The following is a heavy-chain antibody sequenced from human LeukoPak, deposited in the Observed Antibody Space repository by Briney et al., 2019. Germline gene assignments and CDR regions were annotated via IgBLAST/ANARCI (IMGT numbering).Heavy chain of an antibody. CDR1: GFTFDDYG. CDR2: INWNGGST. Sequence: GGSLRLSCAASGFTFDDYGMSWVRQAPGKGLEWVSGINWNGGSTGYGDSVKGRFTISRDNAKNSLYLQMNSLRAEDTALYYCASWAAAGTKEVYWGQGTLVTVSS. D-gene: IGHD6-13*01. V-gene: IGHV3-20*04. CDR3: ASWAAAGTKEVY. J-gene: IGHJ4*02.